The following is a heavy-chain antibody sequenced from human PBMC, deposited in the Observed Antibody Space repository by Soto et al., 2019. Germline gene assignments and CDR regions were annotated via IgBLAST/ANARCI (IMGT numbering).Heavy chain of an antibody. CDR2: IYYSGST. Sequence: QVQLQESGPGLVKPSQTLSLTCTVSGGSISSGGYYWSWIRQHPGKGLEWIGYIYYSGSTYYNPSLKSRVTISVDTSKNQFSLKLSSVTAADTAVYYCARFGGIVVVPAASPPAEYFQHWGQGTLVTVSS. D-gene: IGHD2-2*01. J-gene: IGHJ1*01. CDR3: ARFGGIVVVPAASPPAEYFQH. V-gene: IGHV4-31*03. CDR1: GGSISSGGYY.